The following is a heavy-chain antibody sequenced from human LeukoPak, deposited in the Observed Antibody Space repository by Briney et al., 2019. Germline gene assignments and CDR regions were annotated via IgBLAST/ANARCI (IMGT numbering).Heavy chain of an antibody. J-gene: IGHJ4*02. Sequence: GGSLRLSCAASGFTFSSYWVHWVRQAPGKGLVGVSRINTDGSGTSYAYSVKGRFTISRDNAKNTLYLQMNSLRAEDTAVYYCARGTYYYDSSGSWSYWGQGTLVTVSS. CDR3: ARGTYYYDSSGSWSY. V-gene: IGHV3-74*01. CDR2: INTDGSGT. CDR1: GFTFSSYW. D-gene: IGHD3-22*01.